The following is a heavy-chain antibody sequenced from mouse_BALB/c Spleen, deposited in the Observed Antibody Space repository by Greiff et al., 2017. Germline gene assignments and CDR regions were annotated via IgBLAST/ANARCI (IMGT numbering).Heavy chain of an antibody. V-gene: IGHV1-80*01. D-gene: IGHD1-1*01. J-gene: IGHJ3*01. Sequence: QVQLQQPGAELVKPGTSVKLSCKASGYNFTSYWMNWVKQRPGQGLEWIGQIYPGDGDTNYNGKFKGKATLTADKSSSTAYMQLSSLTSEDSAVYFCANYYGSPWFAYWGQGTLVTVSA. CDR3: ANYYGSPWFAY. CDR2: IYPGDGDT. CDR1: GYNFTSYW.